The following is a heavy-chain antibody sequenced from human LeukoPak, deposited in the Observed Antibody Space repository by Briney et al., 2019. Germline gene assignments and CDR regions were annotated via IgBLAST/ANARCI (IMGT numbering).Heavy chain of an antibody. CDR1: GGSFSGYY. CDR2: INHSGST. CDR3: VRTSSSPYHHSDY. V-gene: IGHV4-34*01. Sequence: PSETLSLTCAVYGGSFSGYYWSWIRQPPGKGLEWIGEINHSGSTNYNPSLKSRVTISVDTSKNQFSLKLSSVTAADTAVYYCVRTSSSPYHHSDYWGQGTLVTVSS. D-gene: IGHD6-6*01. J-gene: IGHJ4*02.